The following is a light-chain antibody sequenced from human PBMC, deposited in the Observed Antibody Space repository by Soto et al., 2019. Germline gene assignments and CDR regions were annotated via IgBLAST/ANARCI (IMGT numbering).Light chain of an antibody. CDR3: SSYAGTNTPYV. CDR2: EVS. V-gene: IGLV2-8*01. CDR1: SSDVGGYYY. J-gene: IGLJ1*01. Sequence: QSVLTQPPSASGSPGQSVTISCTGTSSDVGGYYYVSWYQQHPGKAPKLMIYEVSKRPSGVPDRFSGSKSGNTASLTVSGLQAEDEADYYCSSYAGTNTPYVFGTGTKLTV.